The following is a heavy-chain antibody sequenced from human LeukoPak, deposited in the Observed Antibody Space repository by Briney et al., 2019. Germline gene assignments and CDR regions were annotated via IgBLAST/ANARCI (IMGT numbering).Heavy chain of an antibody. CDR1: GGSISSYY. CDR2: IYYSGST. J-gene: IGHJ5*02. V-gene: IGHV4-59*12. CDR3: AREKGYGSGSYGNWFDP. Sequence: SETLFLTCTVSGGSISSYYWSWIRQPPGKGLEWIGYIYYSGSTKYNPSLKSRVTISVDTSKNQLSLKLSSVTAADTAVYYCAREKGYGSGSYGNWFDPWGQGTLVTVSS. D-gene: IGHD3-10*01.